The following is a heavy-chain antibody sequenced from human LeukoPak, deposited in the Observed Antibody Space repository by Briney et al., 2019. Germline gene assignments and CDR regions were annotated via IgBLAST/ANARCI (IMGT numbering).Heavy chain of an antibody. CDR3: ARDGYNSGYFDY. V-gene: IGHV4-30-4*01. D-gene: IGHD5-24*01. Sequence: SQTLSLNCTVSGASISSGGYYWNWIRQPPGKGLEWIGYIYYSRSTSYSPSLKSRLTISVDTSTNQFSLKLSSVTAAGTAVYYCARDGYNSGYFDYWGQGTLVTVSS. J-gene: IGHJ4*02. CDR1: GASISSGGYY. CDR2: IYYSRST.